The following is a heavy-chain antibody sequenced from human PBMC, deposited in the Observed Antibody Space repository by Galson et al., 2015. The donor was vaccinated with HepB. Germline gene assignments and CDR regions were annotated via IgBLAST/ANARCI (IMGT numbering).Heavy chain of an antibody. CDR2: VSSSSSTI. D-gene: IGHD3-10*01. CDR1: GFTFSSYS. J-gene: IGHJ4*02. CDR3: ARDTLRRQGYYGSGTHSEQIDY. Sequence: SLRLSCAASGFTFSSYSMNWVRQAPGKGLEWVSYVSSSSSTIYYADSVKGRFTISRDNAKNSLYLQMNSLRAEDTAVYYCARDTLRRQGYYGSGTHSEQIDYWGQGTLVTVSS. V-gene: IGHV3-48*01.